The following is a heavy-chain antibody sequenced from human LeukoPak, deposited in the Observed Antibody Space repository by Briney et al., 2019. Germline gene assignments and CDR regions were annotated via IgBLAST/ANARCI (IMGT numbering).Heavy chain of an antibody. CDR2: ITGNGGST. V-gene: IGHV3-23*01. CDR3: ARSELGYGSGSPY. J-gene: IGHJ4*02. CDR1: GFTFRTYA. D-gene: IGHD3-10*01. Sequence: GGSLRLSCAASGFTFRTYAMTWVRQAPGKGLEWVSSITGNGGSTYYADSVKGRFTISRDNSKNTLYLQMNSLRAEDTAVYYCARSELGYGSGSPYWGQGTLVTVSS.